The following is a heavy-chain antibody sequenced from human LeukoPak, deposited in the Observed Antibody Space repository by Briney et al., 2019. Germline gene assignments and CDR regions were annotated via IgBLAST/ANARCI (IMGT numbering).Heavy chain of an antibody. CDR1: AFTFSSYG. D-gene: IGHD2-2*01. CDR3: AKENDIVVVYYFDY. Sequence: GGSMRLSCAAYAFTFSSYGMHWVRQAPGKGLGWVAFIRYDGSNKYYAHSVKGRLTISRDNSKNTLYLQMNSLRAEDTAVYYCAKENDIVVVYYFDYWGQGTLVTVSS. V-gene: IGHV3-30*02. J-gene: IGHJ4*02. CDR2: IRYDGSNK.